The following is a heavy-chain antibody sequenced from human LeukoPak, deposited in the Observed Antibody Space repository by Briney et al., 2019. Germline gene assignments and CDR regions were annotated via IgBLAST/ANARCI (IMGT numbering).Heavy chain of an antibody. J-gene: IGHJ4*02. CDR1: GGSFSGYY. CDR3: ASGESIPSDY. V-gene: IGHV4-34*01. CDR2: INHSGST. Sequence: SETLSLTCAVYGGSFSGYYWSWIRQPPGKGLEWIGEINHSGSTNYNPSLKSRVTISVDTSKNQFSLKLSSVTAADTAVYYCASGESIPSDYWGQGTLVTVSS. D-gene: IGHD2-21*01.